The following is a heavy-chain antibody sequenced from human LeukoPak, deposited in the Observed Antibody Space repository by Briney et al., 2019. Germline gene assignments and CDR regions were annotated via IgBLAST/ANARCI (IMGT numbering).Heavy chain of an antibody. V-gene: IGHV3-13*01. J-gene: IGHJ4*02. Sequence: GGSLRLSCAASGFTLSSYDMHWVRQTTGKGLEWVSVIGTAGDTYYPDSVKGRFTISRENAKHSLHLQMNSLRAGDTAVYYCVRGQYSSGWYSAVFDYWGQGTLVTVSS. D-gene: IGHD6-19*01. CDR3: VRGQYSSGWYSAVFDY. CDR1: GFTLSSYD. CDR2: IGTAGDT.